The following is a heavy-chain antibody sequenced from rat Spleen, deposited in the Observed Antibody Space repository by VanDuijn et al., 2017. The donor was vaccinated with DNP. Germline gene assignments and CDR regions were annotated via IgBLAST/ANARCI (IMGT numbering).Heavy chain of an antibody. D-gene: IGHD1-11*01. Sequence: EVQLVESGGGLVQPGRSLKLSCAASGFTFNKYGMAWVRQAPTKGLEWVASISTGGNNAYYRDSVKGRFTISRDNAKNTQYLQMDSLRSGDTAIYYCTTRGDGFDNWFAYWGQGTLVTVSS. J-gene: IGHJ3*01. CDR3: TTRGDGFDNWFAY. CDR2: ISTGGNNA. V-gene: IGHV5S13*01. CDR1: GFTFNKYG.